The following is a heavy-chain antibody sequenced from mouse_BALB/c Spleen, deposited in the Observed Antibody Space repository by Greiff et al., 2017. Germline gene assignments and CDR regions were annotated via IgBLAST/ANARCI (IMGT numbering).Heavy chain of an antibody. J-gene: IGHJ3*01. V-gene: IGHV1S126*01. Sequence: QVQLKQSGPQLVRPGASVKISCKASGYSFTSYWMHWVKQRPGQGLEWIGMIDPSDSETRLNQKFKDKATLTVDKSSSTAYMQLSSPTSEDSAVYYCARSGYGTAWFAYWGQGTLVTVSA. D-gene: IGHD2-10*02. CDR1: GYSFTSYW. CDR3: ARSGYGTAWFAY. CDR2: IDPSDSET.